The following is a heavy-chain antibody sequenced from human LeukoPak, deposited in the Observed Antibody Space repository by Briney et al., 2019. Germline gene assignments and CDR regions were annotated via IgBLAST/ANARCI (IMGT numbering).Heavy chain of an antibody. CDR3: ALTVSSSWYGYFQH. D-gene: IGHD6-13*01. J-gene: IGHJ1*01. CDR2: IIPIFGTA. V-gene: IGHV1-69*05. CDR1: GGTFSSYA. Sequence: SVKVSCKSSGGTFSSYAISWVRQAPGQGLEWMGRIIPIFGTASYAQKFQGRVTITTDESTSTAYMELSSLRSEDTAVYYCALTVSSSWYGYFQHWGQGTLVTVSS.